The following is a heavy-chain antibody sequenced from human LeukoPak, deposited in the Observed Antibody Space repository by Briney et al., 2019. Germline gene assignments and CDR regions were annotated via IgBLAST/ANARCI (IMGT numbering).Heavy chain of an antibody. D-gene: IGHD3-16*01. CDR1: GGSISSGGYS. V-gene: IGHV4-30-2*01. CDR3: ARSAFGPVLLDY. J-gene: IGHJ4*02. Sequence: PSETLSLTCTVSGGSISSGGYSWSWIRQPPGKGLEWIGYIYHSGSTYYNPSLKSRVTISVDRSKNQFSLKLSSVTAADTAVYYCARSAFGPVLLDYWGQGTLVTVSS. CDR2: IYHSGST.